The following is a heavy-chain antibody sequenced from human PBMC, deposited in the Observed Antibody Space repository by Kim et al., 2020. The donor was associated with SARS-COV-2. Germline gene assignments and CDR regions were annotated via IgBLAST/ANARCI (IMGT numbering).Heavy chain of an antibody. Sequence: SETLSLTCTVSGGSISSYYWSWIRQPPGKGLEWVWYIYYSGSTNYNSYLKSRVTIPVDTSTNQFPLKLSPVTAADTAVYYCSRTGPGYYGGQDLYWWQRALVTHSS. CDR2: IYYSGST. CDR3: SRTGPGYYGGQDLY. CDR1: GGSISSYY. D-gene: IGHD3-9*01. V-gene: IGHV4-59*01. J-gene: IGHJ4*02.